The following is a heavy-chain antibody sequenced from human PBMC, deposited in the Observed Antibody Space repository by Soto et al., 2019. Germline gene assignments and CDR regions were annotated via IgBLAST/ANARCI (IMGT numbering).Heavy chain of an antibody. D-gene: IGHD3-16*02. CDR3: ARVAFGGVIVDGEFDY. V-gene: IGHV1-18*01. J-gene: IGHJ4*02. CDR1: GYTFTSYG. Sequence: SVKVSCKASGYTFTSYGISWVRQAPGQGLEWMGWISAYNGNTNYAQKLQGRVTMTTDTSTSTAYMELRSLRSDDTAVYYCARVAFGGVIVDGEFDYWGQGTLVTVSS. CDR2: ISAYNGNT.